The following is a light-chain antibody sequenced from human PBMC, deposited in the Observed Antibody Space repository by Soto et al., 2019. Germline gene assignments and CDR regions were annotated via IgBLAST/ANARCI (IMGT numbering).Light chain of an antibody. CDR3: QQRSNWPGT. CDR1: QTVGSY. CDR2: DAS. V-gene: IGKV3-11*01. J-gene: IGKJ1*01. Sequence: EIVLTQSPATMSLSPGERATLSCRASQTVGSYLAWYQQKPGQAPRLLIYDASNRATGIPARFSGSGSGTDFTLTISSLEPEDFAVYYCQQRSNWPGTFGQGTKVDI.